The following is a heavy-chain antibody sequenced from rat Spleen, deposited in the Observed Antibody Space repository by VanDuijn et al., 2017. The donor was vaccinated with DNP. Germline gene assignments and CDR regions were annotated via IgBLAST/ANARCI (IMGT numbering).Heavy chain of an antibody. CDR2: INKDSSTI. CDR3: ARGPNYGGYADYFDY. Sequence: EVKLVESGGGLVQPGRSLKLSCAASGFNFNVYWMGWVRPAPGKGPEWIGQINKDSSTITYIPSLKDKFTISRDNDQNTLYLQMSKLGSEDTAIYYCARGPNYGGYADYFDYWGQGVMVTVSA. D-gene: IGHD1-11*01. CDR1: GFNFNVYW. V-gene: IGHV4-2*01. J-gene: IGHJ2*01.